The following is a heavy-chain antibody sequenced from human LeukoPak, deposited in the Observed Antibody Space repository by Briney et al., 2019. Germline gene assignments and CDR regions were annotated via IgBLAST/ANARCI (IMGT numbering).Heavy chain of an antibody. V-gene: IGHV4-31*03. Sequence: SETLSLTCTVSGGAISSGGHYWSWIRQHPGQGLEWIGYIYYSGSTYYNPSLKSRLTISVDTSKNQFSLNLSSVTAADTAVYYCARADSSGYYYDYWGQGTLVTVSS. D-gene: IGHD3-22*01. J-gene: IGHJ4*02. CDR2: IYYSGST. CDR3: ARADSSGYYYDY. CDR1: GGAISSGGHY.